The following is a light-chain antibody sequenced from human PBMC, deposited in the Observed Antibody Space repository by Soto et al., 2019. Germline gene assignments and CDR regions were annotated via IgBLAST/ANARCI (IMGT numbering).Light chain of an antibody. CDR3: CSHSSSITWM. J-gene: IGLJ3*02. V-gene: IGLV2-14*03. CDR2: EVT. CDR1: SSGVGGYNF. Sequence: QSALTQTASVSGSPGQSITISCTGTSSGVGGYNFVSWYQQHPGKAPKLIIHEVTNRPSGVSTRFSGSKSGNTASLTISGLQAEDEAVYYCCSHSSSITWMFGGGTKLTVL.